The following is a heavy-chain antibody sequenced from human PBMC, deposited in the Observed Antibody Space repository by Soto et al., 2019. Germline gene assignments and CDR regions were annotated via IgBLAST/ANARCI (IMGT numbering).Heavy chain of an antibody. D-gene: IGHD3-9*01. Sequence: QVQLVQSGAEVKKPGASVKVSCKASGYTFTSYGISWVRQAPGQGLEWMGWISAYNGNTNYAQKRQGRVTMTTDTSTSSAYMELRSLRSDDTAVYYCAREGDYDILTGYYIIHYYYGMDVWGQGTTVTVSS. CDR3: AREGDYDILTGYYIIHYYYGMDV. CDR1: GYTFTSYG. CDR2: ISAYNGNT. V-gene: IGHV1-18*01. J-gene: IGHJ6*02.